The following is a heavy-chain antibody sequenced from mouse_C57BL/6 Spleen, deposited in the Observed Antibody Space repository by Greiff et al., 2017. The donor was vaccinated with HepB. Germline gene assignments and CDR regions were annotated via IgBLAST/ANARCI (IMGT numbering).Heavy chain of an antibody. CDR2: ISSGGSYT. D-gene: IGHD4-1*01. CDR3: ARPRTGKGYYFDY. J-gene: IGHJ2*01. Sequence: EVKLMESGGDLVKPGGSLKLSCAASGFTFSSYGMSWVRQTPDKRLEWVATISSGGSYTYYPDSVKGRFTISRDNAKNTLYLQMSSLKSEDTAMYYGARPRTGKGYYFDYWGQGTTLTVSS. CDR1: GFTFSSYG. V-gene: IGHV5-6*01.